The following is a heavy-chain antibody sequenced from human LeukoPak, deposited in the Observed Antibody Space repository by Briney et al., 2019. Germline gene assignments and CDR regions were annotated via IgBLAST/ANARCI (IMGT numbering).Heavy chain of an antibody. D-gene: IGHD6-13*01. Sequence: ASVKVSCKVSGYTLTELSMHWVRQAPGKGLEWMGGFDPEDGETIYAQKFQGRVTITADKSTSTAYMELSSLRSEDTAVYYCARDGIAAAVPWGQGTLVTVSS. J-gene: IGHJ5*02. CDR1: GYTLTELS. CDR3: ARDGIAAAVP. V-gene: IGHV1-24*01. CDR2: FDPEDGET.